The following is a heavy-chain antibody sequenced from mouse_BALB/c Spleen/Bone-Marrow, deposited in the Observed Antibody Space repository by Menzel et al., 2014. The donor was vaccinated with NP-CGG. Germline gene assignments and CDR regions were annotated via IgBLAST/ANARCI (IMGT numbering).Heavy chain of an antibody. V-gene: IGHV1-69*01. CDR1: GHTFTGHW. J-gene: IGHJ2*01. Sequence: QVQLQQSGAEFVMPGASVKPSCKASGHTFTGHWMHWVKQRPGQGLEWIGAIDISDSYTTYNQEFKGKATLTVDESSSTAYMQLSRLTSEDSAVYYCARGGANVDYWGQGTTLTVSS. CDR2: IDISDSYT. CDR3: ARGGANVDY.